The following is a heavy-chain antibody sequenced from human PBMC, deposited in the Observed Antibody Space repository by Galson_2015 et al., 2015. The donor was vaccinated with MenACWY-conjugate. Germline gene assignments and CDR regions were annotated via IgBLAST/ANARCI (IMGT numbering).Heavy chain of an antibody. CDR3: AKGGGDY. D-gene: IGHD4-23*01. CDR1: GFTFANSA. V-gene: IGHV3-23*01. CDR2: ISGGGGST. J-gene: IGHJ4*02. Sequence: SLRLSCAASGFTFANSAMTWVRQAPGKGLESVSTISGGGGSTYYADSVKGRFTISRDNSKNTLYLQMNSLRAEDTALYYCAKGGGDYWGQGTLVTVSS.